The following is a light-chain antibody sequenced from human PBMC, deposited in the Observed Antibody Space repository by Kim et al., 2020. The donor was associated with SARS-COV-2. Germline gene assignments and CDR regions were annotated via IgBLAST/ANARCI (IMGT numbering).Light chain of an antibody. CDR2: EIT. CDR3: SSYAGNSNIL. V-gene: IGLV2-8*01. Sequence: SVTSSCIGHGSGVGAFNDLSGYQQRPDKAPRLMIYEITTRPSGVPDRFSGSKSGNTASLTVSGLQAEDEADYYCSSYAGNSNILFGGGTQLTVL. J-gene: IGLJ3*02. CDR1: GSGVGAFND.